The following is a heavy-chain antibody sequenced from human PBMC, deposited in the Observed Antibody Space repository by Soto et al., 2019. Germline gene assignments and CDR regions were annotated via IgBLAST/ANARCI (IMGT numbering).Heavy chain of an antibody. V-gene: IGHV1-24*01. CDR3: ATARDRWNYVWFDP. CDR2: FDPEDGET. D-gene: IGHD1-7*01. CDR1: GYTLTELS. Sequence: ASVKVSCKVSGYTLTELSMHWVRQAPGKGLEWMGGFDPEDGETIYAQKFQGRVTMTEDTSTDTAYMELSSLRSEDTAVYYCATARDRWNYVWFDPWGQGTLVTVSS. J-gene: IGHJ5*02.